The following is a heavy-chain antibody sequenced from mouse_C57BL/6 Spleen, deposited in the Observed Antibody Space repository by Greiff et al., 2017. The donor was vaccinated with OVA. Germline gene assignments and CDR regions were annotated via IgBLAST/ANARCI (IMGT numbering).Heavy chain of an antibody. J-gene: IGHJ4*01. CDR1: GYTFTSYW. D-gene: IGHD1-1*01. CDR3: ARDPSYYGSSYDAMDD. CDR2: INPSNGGT. Sequence: QVQLQQPGTELVKPGASVKLSCKASGYTFTSYWMHWVKQRPGQGLEWIGNINPSNGGTNYNEKFKSKATLTVDKSSSTAYMQLSSLTSEDSAVYYWARDPSYYGSSYDAMDDWGQGTSVTVSS. V-gene: IGHV1-53*01.